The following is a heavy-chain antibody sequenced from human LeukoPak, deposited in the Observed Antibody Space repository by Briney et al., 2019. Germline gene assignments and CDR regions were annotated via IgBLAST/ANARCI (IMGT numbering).Heavy chain of an antibody. Sequence: ASVKVSCKASGYTFTSYAMHWVRRAPGQRLGWMGWINAGNGNTKYSQKFQGRVTITRDTSASTAYMELSSLRSEDTAVYYCARQDSSWGFIDYWGQGTLVTVSS. J-gene: IGHJ4*02. V-gene: IGHV1-3*01. CDR3: ARQDSSWGFIDY. CDR2: INAGNGNT. CDR1: GYTFTSYA. D-gene: IGHD6-13*01.